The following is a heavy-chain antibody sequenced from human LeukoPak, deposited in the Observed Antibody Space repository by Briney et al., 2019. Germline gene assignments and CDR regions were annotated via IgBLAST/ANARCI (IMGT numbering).Heavy chain of an antibody. CDR2: INTGDIT. Sequence: DPGGSLRLSCAASGFTFDYSAMTWVRQAPEKGLEWVSTINTGDITFYANSVKGRFTISRDNSKNALFLQMNSLRAEDTAIYYCVKGGFTYYDNWGQGTLVTVSS. CDR1: GFTFDYSA. V-gene: IGHV3-23*01. J-gene: IGHJ4*02. CDR3: VKGGFTYYDN. D-gene: IGHD3-9*01.